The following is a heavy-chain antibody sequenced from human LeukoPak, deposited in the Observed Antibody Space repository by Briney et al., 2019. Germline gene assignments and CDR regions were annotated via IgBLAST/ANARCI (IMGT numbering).Heavy chain of an antibody. CDR1: GGSISSYY. CDR3: ARDGYYYDSSGYYEKMYYFDY. J-gene: IGHJ4*02. V-gene: IGHV4-4*07. CDR2: IYTSGST. Sequence: ASETLSLTCTVSGGSISSYYWSWIRQPAGKGLEWIGRIYTSGSTNYNPSLKSRVTMSVDTSKNQFSLKLSSVTAADTAVHYCARDGYYYDSSGYYEKMYYFDYWGQGTLVTVSS. D-gene: IGHD3-22*01.